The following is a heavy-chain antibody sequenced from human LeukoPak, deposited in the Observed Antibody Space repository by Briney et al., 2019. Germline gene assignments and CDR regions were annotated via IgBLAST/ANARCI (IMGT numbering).Heavy chain of an antibody. Sequence: TGGSLRLSCAASGFTFSSYAMSWARQAPGKGLEWVSAISGSGGSTYYADSVKGRFTISRDNSKNTLYLQMDSLRAEDTAVYYCATDSPETAAFDYWGQGTLVTVSS. J-gene: IGHJ4*02. V-gene: IGHV3-23*01. D-gene: IGHD1-1*01. CDR2: ISGSGGST. CDR3: ATDSPETAAFDY. CDR1: GFTFSSYA.